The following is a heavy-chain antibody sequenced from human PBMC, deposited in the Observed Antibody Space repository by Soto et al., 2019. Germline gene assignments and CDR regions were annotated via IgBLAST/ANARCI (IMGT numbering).Heavy chain of an antibody. Sequence: EVQLVESGGGLIQPGGSLRLSCAASGFTFSSNDMNWVRQAPGKGLEWVSLIYSGGSTYYAESVKGRFTISRDNSKNTLYLQMSSRRAEDTAVYYCATRPLLPGAPWGQGTMVTVSS. D-gene: IGHD3-22*01. CDR1: GFTFSSND. J-gene: IGHJ3*01. CDR3: ATRPLLPGAP. V-gene: IGHV3-53*01. CDR2: IYSGGST.